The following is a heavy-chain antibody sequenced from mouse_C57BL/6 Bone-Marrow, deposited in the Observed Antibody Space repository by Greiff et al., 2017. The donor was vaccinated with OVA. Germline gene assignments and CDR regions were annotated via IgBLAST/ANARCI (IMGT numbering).Heavy chain of an antibody. J-gene: IGHJ1*03. CDR3: ARDHGYGSPYWYFDV. Sequence: EVQLVESEGGLVQPGSSMKLSCAASGFTFSDYYMAWVRQVPEKGLEWVANINYDGSSTYYLDSLKSRFIISRDNAKNILYLQMSSLKSEDTATYYCARDHGYGSPYWYFDVWGTGTTVTVSS. CDR1: GFTFSDYY. D-gene: IGHD1-1*01. CDR2: INYDGSST. V-gene: IGHV5-16*01.